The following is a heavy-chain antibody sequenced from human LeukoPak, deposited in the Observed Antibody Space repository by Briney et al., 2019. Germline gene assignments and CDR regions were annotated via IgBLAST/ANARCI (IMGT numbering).Heavy chain of an antibody. CDR3: ARDFSGSYPRDAFDI. V-gene: IGHV3-7*03. CDR2: IKQDGSEK. D-gene: IGHD1-26*01. CDR1: GFIFSSYW. Sequence: PGGSLRLSCAASGFIFSSYWMSWVRQAPGKGLEWVANIKQDGSEKYYVDSVKGRFTISRDNAKNSLYLQMNSLRAEDTAVYYCARDFSGSYPRDAFDIWGQGTMVTVSS. J-gene: IGHJ3*02.